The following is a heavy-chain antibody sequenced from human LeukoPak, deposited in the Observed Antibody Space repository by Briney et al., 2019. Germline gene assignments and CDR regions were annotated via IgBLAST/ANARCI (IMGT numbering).Heavy chain of an antibody. CDR2: INHSGST. CDR3: ARGGGDYGGYYFDY. CDR1: RGSFSAYY. Sequence: SETLSLTCAVYRGSFSAYYWSWIRQPPGKGLEWIGEINHSGSTNYNPSLESRVTISVDTSKSQFSLKLSSVTAADTAVYYCARGGGDYGGYYFDYWGQGALVTVSS. V-gene: IGHV4-34*01. J-gene: IGHJ4*02. D-gene: IGHD2-21*02.